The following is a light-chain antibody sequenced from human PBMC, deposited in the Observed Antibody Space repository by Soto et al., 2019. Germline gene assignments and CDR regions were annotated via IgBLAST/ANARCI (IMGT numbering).Light chain of an antibody. V-gene: IGKV1-6*01. CDR1: QGVKND. CDR2: AAS. J-gene: IGKJ4*01. Sequence: AIQMTQSPSSLSASVGDRVTITCRASQGVKNDLGWYQQKPGKAPKLLIYAASSLQSGVPSRFSGSGSGTDFTLTITSLQPEDFATYYCLQDYTYPLTFGGGTKVEIK. CDR3: LQDYTYPLT.